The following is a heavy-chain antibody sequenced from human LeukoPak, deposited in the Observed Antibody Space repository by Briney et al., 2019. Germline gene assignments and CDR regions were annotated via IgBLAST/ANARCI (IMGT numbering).Heavy chain of an antibody. CDR1: GFIFRNYW. J-gene: IGHJ4*02. CDR3: LSGPGH. V-gene: IGHV3-7*01. CDR2: INEDGSEK. Sequence: GGSLRLSCAAAGFIFRNYWMGWVRQAPGKGLEWVANINEDGSEKYYVDSVKGRFTISRDNPKNSLYPQMNILRAEDPAVFYCLSGPGHCGQGTLVTVSS.